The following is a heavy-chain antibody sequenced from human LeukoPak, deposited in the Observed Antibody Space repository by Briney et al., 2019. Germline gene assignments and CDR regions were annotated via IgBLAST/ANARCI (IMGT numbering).Heavy chain of an antibody. CDR2: IYYSGST. CDR1: GGSISSSSYD. D-gene: IGHD2-2*01. Sequence: SETLSLTCTVSGGSISSSSYDWGWIRQPPGKGLEWIGSIYYSGSTNYNPSLKSRVTISVDTSKNQFSLKLSSVTAADTAVYYCARGFCSSTSCYRLRWFDPWGQGTLVTVSS. J-gene: IGHJ5*02. CDR3: ARGFCSSTSCYRLRWFDP. V-gene: IGHV4-39*07.